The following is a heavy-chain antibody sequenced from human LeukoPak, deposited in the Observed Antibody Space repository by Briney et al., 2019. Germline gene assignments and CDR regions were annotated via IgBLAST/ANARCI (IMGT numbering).Heavy chain of an antibody. CDR3: ANSRGYGSGNP. V-gene: IGHV3-23*01. Sequence: GGSLRLSCAASGFTFSNYAMSWVRQAPGKGLEWISAISGSGDRTYYTDSVKGRFTISRDNSKNTLYLQMNSLRAEDTAVYFCANSRGYGSGNPRGQGTLVTVSS. D-gene: IGHD3-10*01. CDR1: GFTFSNYA. CDR2: ISGSGDRT. J-gene: IGHJ4*02.